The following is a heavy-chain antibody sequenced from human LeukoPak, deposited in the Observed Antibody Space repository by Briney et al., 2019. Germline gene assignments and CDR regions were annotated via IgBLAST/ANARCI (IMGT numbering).Heavy chain of an antibody. D-gene: IGHD3-16*01. CDR1: GFSFNAYW. CDR2: INPAGSDT. V-gene: IGHV3-7*01. J-gene: IGHJ4*02. CDR3: VIGLGLHYYFDY. Sequence: PGGSLRLSCAASGFSFNAYWMAWAHQAPGTGLEWVANINPAGSDTFHVDPVEGRFSISRDHAKNSLYLQMNSLRAEDTAVYYCVIGLGLHYYFDYWGQGTLVTVSS.